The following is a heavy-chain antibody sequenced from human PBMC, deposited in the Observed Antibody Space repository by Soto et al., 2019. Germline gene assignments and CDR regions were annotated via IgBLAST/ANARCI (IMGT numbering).Heavy chain of an antibody. CDR3: ARDWRYSSGLDY. V-gene: IGHV1-46*01. J-gene: IGHJ4*02. CDR1: GFTITTYF. D-gene: IGHD6-19*01. Sequence: QVQLVQSGAEVKKPGASVRVSCKASGFTITTYFMHWLRQAPGQGLEWMGIISPGGDATSYAEKFQGRVTVTKDTSTTTVYMELSSLTSEDTAVYYCARDWRYSSGLDYWGQGTLVTVSS. CDR2: ISPGGDAT.